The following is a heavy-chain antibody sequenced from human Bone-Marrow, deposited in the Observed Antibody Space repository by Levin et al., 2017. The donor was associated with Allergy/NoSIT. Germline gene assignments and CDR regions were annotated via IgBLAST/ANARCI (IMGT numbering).Heavy chain of an antibody. D-gene: IGHD3-16*02. Sequence: VGSLRLSCAASGFTFSSYAMSWVRQAPGKGLEWVSAISGSGGSTYYADSVKGRFTISRDNSKNTLYLQMNSLRAEDTAVYYCAKDLQGGLRTGGYRRTPLGYWGQGTLVTVSS. CDR3: AKDLQGGLRTGGYRRTPLGY. CDR1: GFTFSSYA. V-gene: IGHV3-23*01. J-gene: IGHJ4*02. CDR2: ISGSGGST.